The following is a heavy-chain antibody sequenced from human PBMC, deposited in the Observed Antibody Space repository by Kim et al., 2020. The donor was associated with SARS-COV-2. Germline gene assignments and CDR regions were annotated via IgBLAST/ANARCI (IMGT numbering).Heavy chain of an antibody. J-gene: IGHJ4*02. D-gene: IGHD3-10*01. CDR2: TRSKLFGGTA. CDR3: ARDADYYGSALDY. V-gene: IGHV3-49*04. Sequence: GGSLRLSCAVSGFTFDNYAIAWVRQAPGKGLEWVGFTRSKLFGGTAEYAASVKDRFTISRDESKSIAYLQMTSLKVEDTAVYYCARDADYYGSALDYWGQGTLVTVSS. CDR1: GFTFDNYA.